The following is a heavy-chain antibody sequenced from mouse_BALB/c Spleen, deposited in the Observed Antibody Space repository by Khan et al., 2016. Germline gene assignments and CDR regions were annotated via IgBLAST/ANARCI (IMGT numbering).Heavy chain of an antibody. CDR3: AREGGYHYAMDY. CDR1: GYTFTSYN. J-gene: IGHJ4*01. CDR2: IYPGNGDT. D-gene: IGHD2-2*01. V-gene: IGHV1-12*01. Sequence: QVQLKQSGAELVKPGASVKMSCKASGYTFTSYNMHWVKQTPGQGLEWIGAIYPGNGDTSYNQKFKGKATLTADKSSSTAYMQLSSLTSEDSAVYYCAREGGYHYAMDYWGQGTSVTVSS.